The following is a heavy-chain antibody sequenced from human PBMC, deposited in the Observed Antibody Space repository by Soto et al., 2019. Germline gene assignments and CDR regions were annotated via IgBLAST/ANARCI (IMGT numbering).Heavy chain of an antibody. D-gene: IGHD3-10*01. CDR1: GFTFSSYG. J-gene: IGHJ6*02. CDR2: ISYDGSNK. V-gene: IGHV3-30*03. Sequence: GGSLRLSCAASGFTFSSYGMHWVRQAPGKGLEWVAVISYDGSNKYYADSVKGRFTISRDNAKNSLYLQMNSLRAEDTAVYYCAGDLDGSGSRRSYYYYGMDVWGQGTTVTVSS. CDR3: AGDLDGSGSRRSYYYYGMDV.